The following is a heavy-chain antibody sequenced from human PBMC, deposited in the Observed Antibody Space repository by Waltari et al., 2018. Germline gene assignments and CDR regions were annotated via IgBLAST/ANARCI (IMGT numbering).Heavy chain of an antibody. CDR2: ISGSGENT. D-gene: IGHD4-17*01. V-gene: IGHV3-23*01. Sequence: EVQLLESGGTLVQPGGSLRVSCAASGVICRSNAFSWVRQAPGKGLEWVSSISGSGENTYYAESVQGRFTISRDNSKHTVFLQMNNLRVDDTAVYYCARDPLNDYGGWDDYWGQGTLVTVSS. CDR1: GVICRSNA. J-gene: IGHJ4*02. CDR3: ARDPLNDYGGWDDY.